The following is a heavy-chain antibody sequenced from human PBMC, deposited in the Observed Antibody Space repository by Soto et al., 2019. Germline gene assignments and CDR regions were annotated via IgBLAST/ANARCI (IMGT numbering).Heavy chain of an antibody. CDR2: ISYSGGT. Sequence: SELLGVPWTVSRGSGGNYDWVWITQPPGKGLEWIGYISYSGGTNYNPSLTSRITLSVDTSNNQLSLKLTSVSAAVTAVYYCARQPPDTAVFAIRGQGTMVTGSS. D-gene: IGHD5-18*01. J-gene: IGHJ3*02. CDR1: RGSGGNYD. V-gene: IGHV4-59*08. CDR3: ARQPPDTAVFAI.